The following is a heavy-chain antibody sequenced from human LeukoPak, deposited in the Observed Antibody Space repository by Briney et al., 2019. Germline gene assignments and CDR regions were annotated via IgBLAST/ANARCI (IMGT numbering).Heavy chain of an antibody. CDR2: IYSSGST. Sequence: SETLSLTCTVSGGSISTYYWSWIRQPPGKGPEWIGYIYSSGSTNYNPSLKSRVTISVDTSKNQFSLKLSSVTAADTALYYCAGATGYYYDSWGQGTLVTVSS. D-gene: IGHD3-9*01. J-gene: IGHJ4*02. V-gene: IGHV4-59*01. CDR3: AGATGYYYDS. CDR1: GGSISTYY.